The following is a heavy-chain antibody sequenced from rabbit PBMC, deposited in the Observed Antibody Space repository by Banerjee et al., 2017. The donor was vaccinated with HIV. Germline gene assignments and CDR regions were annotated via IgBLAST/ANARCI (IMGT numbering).Heavy chain of an antibody. CDR3: AGDPWSGWNL. J-gene: IGHJ4*01. Sequence: QSLEESGGDLVKPEGSLTLTCTASGFSFSNKCVMCWVRQAPGKGLEWIACINTSSGNTVYASWAKGPFTISKTSSTTVTLQMTSLTAADTATYFCAGDPWSGWNLWGPGTLVTVS. CDR2: INTSSGNT. V-gene: IGHV1S40*01. CDR1: GFSFSNKCV. D-gene: IGHD4-1*01.